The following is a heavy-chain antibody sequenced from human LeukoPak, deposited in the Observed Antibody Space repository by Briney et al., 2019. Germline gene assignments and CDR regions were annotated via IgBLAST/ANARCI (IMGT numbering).Heavy chain of an antibody. Sequence: PGGSLRLSCAASGFTFSTYSMSWIRQAPGKGLEWVSYISSSSSYTNYADSVKGRFTISRDNAKNSLYLQMNSLRAGDTAVYYCARTPYYYDSSGYPEYYFDYWGQGTLITVSS. D-gene: IGHD3-22*01. J-gene: IGHJ4*02. V-gene: IGHV3-11*06. CDR1: GFTFSTYS. CDR2: ISSSSSYT. CDR3: ARTPYYYDSSGYPEYYFDY.